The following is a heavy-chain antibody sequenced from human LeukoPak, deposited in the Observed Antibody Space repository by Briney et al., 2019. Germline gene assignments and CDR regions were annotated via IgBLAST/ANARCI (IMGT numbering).Heavy chain of an antibody. CDR1: GYTFTGYY. D-gene: IGHD3-10*01. V-gene: IGHV1-24*01. J-gene: IGHJ4*02. CDR2: FDPEDGET. Sequence: ASVKVSCKASGYTFTGYYMHWVRQAPGKGLEWMGGFDPEDGETIYAQKFQGRVTMTEDTSTDTAYMELSSLRSEDTAVYYCATGLWFGESRTEDYWGQGTLVTVSS. CDR3: ATGLWFGESRTEDY.